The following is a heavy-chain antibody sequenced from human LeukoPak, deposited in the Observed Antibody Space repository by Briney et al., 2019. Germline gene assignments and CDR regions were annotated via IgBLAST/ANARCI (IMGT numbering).Heavy chain of an antibody. Sequence: SETLSLTCTVSGVSITSYYWSWIRQPAGKGLEWIGRIHTSGSTNYNSSLKSRVTMSVDTSKNQFSLKLSSVTAADTAVYYCARRRTIAVFDYWGQGTLVTVSS. J-gene: IGHJ4*02. CDR1: GVSITSYY. D-gene: IGHD6-19*01. CDR3: ARRRTIAVFDY. V-gene: IGHV4-4*07. CDR2: IHTSGST.